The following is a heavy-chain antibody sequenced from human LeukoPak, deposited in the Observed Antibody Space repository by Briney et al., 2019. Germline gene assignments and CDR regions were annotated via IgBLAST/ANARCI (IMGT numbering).Heavy chain of an antibody. V-gene: IGHV4-59*08. Sequence: PSETLSLICNVSGGSMSSYYWSWIRQPPGKGLEWIGHIYYSGSTNYNPSLKSRVTISVDTSKNQFSLKLSSVTAADTAVYYCARNYYYDSSGYYYPDAFDIWGQGTMVTVSS. CDR1: GGSMSSYY. D-gene: IGHD3-22*01. CDR3: ARNYYYDSSGYYYPDAFDI. J-gene: IGHJ3*02. CDR2: IYYSGST.